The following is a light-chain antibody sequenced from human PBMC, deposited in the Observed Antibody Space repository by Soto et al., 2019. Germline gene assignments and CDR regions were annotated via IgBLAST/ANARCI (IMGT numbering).Light chain of an antibody. Sequence: ESAFAHSPGPLSLSPGKSAPLFHSASHSVDSSTYLAWYQQKPGQAPRLLIYGASSRATGIPDRFSGSGSGTDFTLTISRLEPEDFAVYYCQQYSRSPRTFGQGTKVDIK. CDR2: GAS. J-gene: IGKJ1*01. V-gene: IGKV3-20*01. CDR3: QQYSRSPRT. CDR1: HSVDSSTY.